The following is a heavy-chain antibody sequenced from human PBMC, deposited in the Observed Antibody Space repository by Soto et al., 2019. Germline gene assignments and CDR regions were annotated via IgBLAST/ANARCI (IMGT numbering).Heavy chain of an antibody. D-gene: IGHD4-17*01. Sequence: GGSLRLSCVVSGFTFNYYAMSWVRQAPGKGLEWVSGMSERSGPPLYADSVKGRFTISRDNSKSTLYLEMNNLRPEDTAVYYCAKDQDNTDYYWIFDLWGRGTPVTVSS. V-gene: IGHV3-23*01. CDR1: GFTFNYYA. CDR3: AKDQDNTDYYWIFDL. CDR2: MSERSGPP. J-gene: IGHJ2*01.